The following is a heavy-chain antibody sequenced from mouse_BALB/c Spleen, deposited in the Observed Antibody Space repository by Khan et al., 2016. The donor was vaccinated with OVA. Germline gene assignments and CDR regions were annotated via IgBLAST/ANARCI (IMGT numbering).Heavy chain of an antibody. CDR3: ARAGTVSTVVVTDFDY. J-gene: IGHJ2*01. D-gene: IGHD1-1*01. CDR1: GYSITSDFA. CDR2: IKYSGIT. V-gene: IGHV3-2*02. Sequence: VQLKESGPGLVKPSQSLSLTCTVTGYSITSDFAWNWIRQFPGNKLEWMGYIKYSGITRYNPSLNSRFSITRNTSKNQFFLQLSSVTTEDTATYDGARAGTVSTVVVTDFDYWGQGTTLTVSS.